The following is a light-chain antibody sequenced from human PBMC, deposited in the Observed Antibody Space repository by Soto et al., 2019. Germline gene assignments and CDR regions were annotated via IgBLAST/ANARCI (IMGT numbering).Light chain of an antibody. CDR1: QTISSW. CDR2: KAS. Sequence: DIQMTQSPSTLSGSVGDRVTITCRASQTISSWLAWYQQKPGKAPKLLIYKASTLKSGVPSRFSGSGSGTEFTLTISSLQHDDFETYSCQHSNSYSEAFGQGTKVDIK. V-gene: IGKV1-5*03. J-gene: IGKJ1*01. CDR3: QHSNSYSEA.